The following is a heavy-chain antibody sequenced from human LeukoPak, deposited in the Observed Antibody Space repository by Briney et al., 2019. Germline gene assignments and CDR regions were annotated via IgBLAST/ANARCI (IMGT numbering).Heavy chain of an antibody. CDR3: ARDRRGTVTTGDF. CDR1: GFTFSDYY. V-gene: IGHV3-11*05. J-gene: IGHJ4*02. D-gene: IGHD4-17*01. CDR2: ISNSGSST. Sequence: GVSLRLSCAASGFTFSDYYMSWIRQAPGKGLEWVAYISNSGSSTNYADSVKGRFTISRDNAKNSLYLQMNSLRAEDTAVYYCARDRRGTVTTGDFWGQGTLVTVSS.